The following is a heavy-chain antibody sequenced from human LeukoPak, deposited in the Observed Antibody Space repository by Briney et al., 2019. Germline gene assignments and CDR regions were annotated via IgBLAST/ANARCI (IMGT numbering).Heavy chain of an antibody. CDR3: ASSNPELLQPFDY. D-gene: IGHD1-26*01. Sequence: ASVKVSCKASGGTFSSYAISWVRQAPGQGLEWMGGIIPIFGTANYAQKFQGRVTITADESTSTAYMELSSLRSEDTAVYYCASSNPELLQPFDYWGQGTLVTVPS. CDR2: IIPIFGTA. CDR1: GGTFSSYA. V-gene: IGHV1-69*13. J-gene: IGHJ4*02.